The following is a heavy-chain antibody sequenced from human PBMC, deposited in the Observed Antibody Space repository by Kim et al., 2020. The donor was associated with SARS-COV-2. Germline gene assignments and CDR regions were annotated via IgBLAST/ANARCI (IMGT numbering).Heavy chain of an antibody. CDR2: ISYDGSNK. J-gene: IGHJ4*02. V-gene: IGHV3-30*18. D-gene: IGHD6-13*01. CDR1: GFTFSSYG. Sequence: GGSLRLSCAVSGFTFSSYGMHWVRQAPGKGLEWVAVISYDGSNKYYADSVKGRFTISRDNSKNTLYLQMNSLRAEDTAVYYCAKERELYSSSWYYFDYWGQGTLVTVSS. CDR3: AKERELYSSSWYYFDY.